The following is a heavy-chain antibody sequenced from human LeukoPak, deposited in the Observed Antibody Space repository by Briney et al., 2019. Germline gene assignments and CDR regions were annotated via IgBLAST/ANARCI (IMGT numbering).Heavy chain of an antibody. CDR1: GFMFSSYA. V-gene: IGHV3-74*01. CDR3: ARPRAGVEDY. D-gene: IGHD7-27*01. Sequence: GGSLRLSCAASGFMFSSYAMNWVRQAPGKGLVWVSRINTDGSSTSYADSVKGRFTISRDNAKNTLYLQMNSLRAEDTAVYYCARPRAGVEDYWGQGTLVTVSS. CDR2: INTDGSST. J-gene: IGHJ4*02.